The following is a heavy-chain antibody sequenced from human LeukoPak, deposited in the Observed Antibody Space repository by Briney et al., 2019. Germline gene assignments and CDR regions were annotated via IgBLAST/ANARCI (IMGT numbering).Heavy chain of an antibody. CDR1: GFTFSRYT. V-gene: IGHV3-48*04. CDR2: ISSSGNTK. J-gene: IGHJ4*02. Sequence: VGSLRLSCAASGFTFSRYTMNWVRQAPGKGLEWVSYISSSGNTKYYADSVRGRFTISRDNAKNSLYLQMHSLRVDDSAIYYCTKGRSMGRFDLWGQGTLVSVSS. CDR3: TKGRSMGRFDL.